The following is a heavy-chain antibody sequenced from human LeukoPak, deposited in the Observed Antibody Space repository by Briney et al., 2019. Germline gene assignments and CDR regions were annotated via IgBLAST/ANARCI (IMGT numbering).Heavy chain of an antibody. CDR3: AKSKGYYYSSLETNWFDP. CDR1: GFTFSSYA. V-gene: IGHV3-23*01. J-gene: IGHJ5*02. D-gene: IGHD3-10*01. CDR2: ISGSGGST. Sequence: PGGSLRLSCAASGFTFSSYAMSWVRQAPGKGLEWVSAISGSGGSTYYADSVKGRFTISRDNSKNTLYLQMNSLRAEDTAVYYCAKSKGYYYSSLETNWFDPWGQGTLVTVSS.